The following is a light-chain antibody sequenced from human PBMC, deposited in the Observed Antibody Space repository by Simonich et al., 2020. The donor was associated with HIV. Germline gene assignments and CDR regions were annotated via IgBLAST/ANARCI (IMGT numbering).Light chain of an antibody. J-gene: IGLJ3*02. CDR3: CSYAGSTTFWV. Sequence: QSALTQPASVSGSPGQSITISCTGTSRDVGGYNYVSWYQQHPSKAPKLMFYDVRKRPSGVSNRFSGSISGNPASLTISGLQAEDEANYYCCSYAGSTTFWVFGGGTTLTVL. CDR2: DVR. V-gene: IGLV2-23*02. CDR1: SRDVGGYNY.